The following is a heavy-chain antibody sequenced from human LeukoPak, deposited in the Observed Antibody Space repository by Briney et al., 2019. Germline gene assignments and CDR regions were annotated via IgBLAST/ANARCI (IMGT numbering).Heavy chain of an antibody. CDR3: AKGRRGTYYDFWSGYPGGGYFDY. D-gene: IGHD3-3*01. J-gene: IGHJ4*02. Sequence: GGSLRLSCAASGFTFSSYAMSWVRQAPGKGLEWVSAISGSGGSTYYADSVKGRFTISRDNSKNTLYLQMNSLRAEDTAVYYCAKGRRGTYYDFWSGYPGGGYFDYWGQGTLVTVSS. CDR1: GFTFSSYA. CDR2: ISGSGGST. V-gene: IGHV3-23*01.